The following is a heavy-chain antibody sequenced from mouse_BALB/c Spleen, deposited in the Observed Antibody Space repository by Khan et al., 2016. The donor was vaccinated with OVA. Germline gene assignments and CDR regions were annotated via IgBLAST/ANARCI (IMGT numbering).Heavy chain of an antibody. CDR2: ISSASTYT. J-gene: IGHJ3*01. CDR3: ASHLTGSFAY. D-gene: IGHD4-1*01. CDR1: GFTFSNYG. Sequence: EVELVESGRDLVKPGGSLKLSCAASGFTFSNYGMSWVRQTPDKRLEWVATISSASTYTFYPDSVKGRLTISRDNAKNTLYLQMSSLKSEDTAMYYCASHLTGSFAYWGQGTLVTVSA. V-gene: IGHV5-6*01.